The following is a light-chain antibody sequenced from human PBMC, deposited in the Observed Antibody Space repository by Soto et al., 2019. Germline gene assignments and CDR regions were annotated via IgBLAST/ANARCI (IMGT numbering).Light chain of an antibody. Sequence: DIQMTQSPSSLSASVGDTVTITCRASQGISNSLAWFQQKPGKVPKLLIYGASILQSGVPSRFSGSGFGTDFTFTISSLQSEDVATYYCQKYNNAPRTFGQGTKVDIK. J-gene: IGKJ1*01. CDR3: QKYNNAPRT. CDR2: GAS. CDR1: QGISNS. V-gene: IGKV1-27*01.